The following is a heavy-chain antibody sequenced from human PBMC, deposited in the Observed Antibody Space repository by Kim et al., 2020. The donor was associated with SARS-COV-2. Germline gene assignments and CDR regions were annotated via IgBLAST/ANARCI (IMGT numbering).Heavy chain of an antibody. D-gene: IGHD3-10*01. CDR2: ITSSSTTI. J-gene: IGHJ6*01. CDR3: ARDFMGGSGSYSDGMDV. Sequence: GGSLRLSCGVSGFTFGSYGMNWVRQAPGKGLEWVSYITSSSTTIFYADSVKGRFTMSRDNAKNSLYLQMNSLRDEDTAVYYCARDFMGGSGSYSDGMDV. V-gene: IGHV3-48*02. CDR1: GFTFGSYG.